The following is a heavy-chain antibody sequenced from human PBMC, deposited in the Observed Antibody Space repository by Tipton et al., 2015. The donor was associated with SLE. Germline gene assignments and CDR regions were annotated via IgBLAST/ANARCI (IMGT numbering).Heavy chain of an antibody. D-gene: IGHD6-19*01. CDR1: GYTFTSYG. J-gene: IGHJ3*02. Sequence: QSGAEVKKPGASVKVSCKASGYTFTSYGISWVRQAPGQGLEWMGWISAYNGNTNYAQKLQGRVTMTTDTSTSTAYMELRGLGSDDTAVYYCARDIAVAGEGAFDIWSQGTMVTVSS. V-gene: IGHV1-18*01. CDR2: ISAYNGNT. CDR3: ARDIAVAGEGAFDI.